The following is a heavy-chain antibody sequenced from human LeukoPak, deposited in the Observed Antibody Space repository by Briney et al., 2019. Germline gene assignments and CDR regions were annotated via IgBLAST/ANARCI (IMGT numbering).Heavy chain of an antibody. CDR2: ISGSGGST. J-gene: IGHJ4*02. Sequence: PGGSLRLSCAASGFTFSSYAMSWVRQAPGKGLEWVSAISGSGGSTYYADSVKGRFTISRDNSKNSLYLQMNSLRAEDTAVYYCRGVRGGTEADYWGQGTLVIVSS. V-gene: IGHV3-23*01. CDR1: GFTFSSYA. D-gene: IGHD3-10*01. CDR3: RGVRGGTEADY.